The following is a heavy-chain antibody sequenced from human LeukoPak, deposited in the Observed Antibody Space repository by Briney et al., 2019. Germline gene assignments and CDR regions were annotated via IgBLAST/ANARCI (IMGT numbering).Heavy chain of an antibody. CDR3: ARDYVPTLSSGSFDY. J-gene: IGHJ4*02. CDR1: GYTFTGYY. D-gene: IGHD5-18*01. Sequence: ASVKVSCKASGYTFTGYYMHWVRQAPGQGLEWMGWISGHNGNTDYPENLQGRVTLTTDTSTSTVYMELRSLRSDDTAVYYCARDYVPTLSSGSFDYWGQGTLVTVSS. V-gene: IGHV1-18*04. CDR2: ISGHNGNT.